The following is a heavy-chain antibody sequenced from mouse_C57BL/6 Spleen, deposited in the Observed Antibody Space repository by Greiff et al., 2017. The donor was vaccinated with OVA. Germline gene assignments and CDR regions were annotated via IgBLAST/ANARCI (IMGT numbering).Heavy chain of an antibody. Sequence: VQLQQSGAELARPGASVKLSCKASGYTFTSYGISWVKQRTGQGLEWIGEIYPRSGNTYYNEKFKGKATLTADKSSSTAYMELCSLTSEDSAVYFCARSGGMVTTRYFDVWGTGTTVTVSS. CDR2: IYPRSGNT. CDR3: ARSGGMVTTRYFDV. J-gene: IGHJ1*03. D-gene: IGHD2-2*01. CDR1: GYTFTSYG. V-gene: IGHV1-81*01.